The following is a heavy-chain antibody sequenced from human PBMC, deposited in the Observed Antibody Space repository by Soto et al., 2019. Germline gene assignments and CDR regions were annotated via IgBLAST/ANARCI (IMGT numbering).Heavy chain of an antibody. CDR3: ARSQSFGVITPTG. Sequence: GASVKVSCKASGYTFTKYGISWVRQAPGQGLEWMGWISTSNGNTNTAQKLQGRVTMTTDTSSSTAYMELRSLRPDDTAVYYCARSQSFGVITPTGWGQGTLVTFSS. CDR2: ISTSNGNT. J-gene: IGHJ4*02. D-gene: IGHD3-3*01. CDR1: GYTFTKYG. V-gene: IGHV1-18*04.